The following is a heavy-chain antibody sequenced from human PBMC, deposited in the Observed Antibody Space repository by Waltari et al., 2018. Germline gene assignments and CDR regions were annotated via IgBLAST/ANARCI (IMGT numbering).Heavy chain of an antibody. D-gene: IGHD1-26*01. Sequence: QLFESGGGWRQAGGSLLLSCAASGFTFRTSPRSSVRQAPGKGAVRIEGINSGGGDTYYADPVRGRFTISRDDSKNTVYLQMSSRRHEDTAVYYWAKEIYRIRRPCFDYWGQGVRVTVSS. V-gene: IGHV3-23*01. CDR3: AKEIYRIRRPCFDY. CDR2: INSGGGDT. J-gene: IGHJ4*02. CDR1: GFTFRTSP.